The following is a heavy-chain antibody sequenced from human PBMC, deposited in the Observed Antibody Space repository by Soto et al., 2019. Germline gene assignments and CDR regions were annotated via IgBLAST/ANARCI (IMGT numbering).Heavy chain of an antibody. Sequence: GGSLRLSCAASGFPFSIYEMNWVRQSPGKGLEWVSYISSGGSTIYSADSVKGRFTISRDNAKNSLYPQMNSLRAEDTAVYYCARESIQLWVIDFDYWGQGNIVPVSS. J-gene: IGHJ4*02. V-gene: IGHV3-48*03. CDR3: ARESIQLWVIDFDY. CDR1: GFPFSIYE. D-gene: IGHD5-18*01. CDR2: ISSGGSTI.